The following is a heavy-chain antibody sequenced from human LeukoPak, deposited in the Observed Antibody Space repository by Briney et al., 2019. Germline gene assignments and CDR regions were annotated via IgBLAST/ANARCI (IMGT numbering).Heavy chain of an antibody. J-gene: IGHJ4*02. CDR2: ISGSGGST. Sequence: GGSLRLSCAASGFTFSTYAMSWVRQAPGRGLDWVSSISGSGGSTYYADSVKGRFTISRDNSKNTLYLQMNSLRAEDTAVYYCAKDRSKGVGAISWYFDYWGQGTLVTVSS. CDR1: GFTFSTYA. CDR3: AKDRSKGVGAISWYFDY. D-gene: IGHD1-26*01. V-gene: IGHV3-23*01.